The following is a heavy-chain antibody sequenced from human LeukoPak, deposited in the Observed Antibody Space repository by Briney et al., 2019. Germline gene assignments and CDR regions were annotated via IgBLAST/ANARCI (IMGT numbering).Heavy chain of an antibody. CDR3: ARGGGLDV. J-gene: IGHJ6*02. Sequence: PGGSLRLSCAASGFTFSSYGMHWVRQAPGKGLEWVAVISYDGSNKYYADSVKGRFTISRDNSKNTLYLQMNSLRAEDTAVYFCARGGGLDVWGQGATVTVSS. CDR1: GFTFSSYG. V-gene: IGHV3-30*03. CDR2: ISYDGSNK. D-gene: IGHD3-16*01.